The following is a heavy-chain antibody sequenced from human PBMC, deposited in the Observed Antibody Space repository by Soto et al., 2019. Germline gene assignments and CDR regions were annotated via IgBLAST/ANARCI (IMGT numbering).Heavy chain of an antibody. D-gene: IGHD2-15*01. J-gene: IGHJ5*02. CDR3: AREIPYCSGGSCYSNNWFDP. CDR2: IIPIFGTA. Sequence: SVKVSCKASGGTFSSYAISWVRQAPGQGLEWMGGIIPIFGTANYAQKFQGRVTITADESTSTAYMELSSLRSEDTAVYYCAREIPYCSGGSCYSNNWFDPWGQGTLVTVSS. V-gene: IGHV1-69*13. CDR1: GGTFSSYA.